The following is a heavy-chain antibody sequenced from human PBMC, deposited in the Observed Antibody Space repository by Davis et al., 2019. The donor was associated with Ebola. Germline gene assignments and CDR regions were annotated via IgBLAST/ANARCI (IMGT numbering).Heavy chain of an antibody. CDR3: AKGGAVSSQSSGRGYFDS. J-gene: IGHJ4*02. CDR2: MSGTSSVT. V-gene: IGHV3-23*01. D-gene: IGHD6-13*01. CDR1: GFTFSSFA. Sequence: GESLKISCSTSGFTFSSFAMSWVRQAPGKGLESVATMSGTSSVTFYALSVKGRFTISRHNSRNTLYLQMNSLTADDTAVYYCAKGGAVSSQSSGRGYFDSWGQGTLATVSS.